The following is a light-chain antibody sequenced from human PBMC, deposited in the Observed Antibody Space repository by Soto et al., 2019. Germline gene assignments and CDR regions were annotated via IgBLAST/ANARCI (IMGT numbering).Light chain of an antibody. Sequence: DIQMTQSPSSVSASVGDRVTITCRASQGISGWLAWYQQKPGKAPKLLIYAASTLQSGVPSRFRGGRSGTDFTLTINSLQPEDFATYYCQQATLSQLTFGGGTKVEIK. J-gene: IGKJ4*01. CDR2: AAS. V-gene: IGKV1-12*01. CDR3: QQATLSQLT. CDR1: QGISGW.